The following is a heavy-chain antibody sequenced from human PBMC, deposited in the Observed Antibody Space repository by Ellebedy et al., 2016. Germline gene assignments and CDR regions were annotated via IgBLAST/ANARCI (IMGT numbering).Heavy chain of an antibody. CDR3: SKGPRFEDWFEP. V-gene: IGHV3-30*18. CDR2: ISFDGKTK. Sequence: GESLKISCTASGFNFDVYGMHWVRQAPAKGLEWVALISFDGKTKYYADSVRGRLTISRDNSKKTLYLEMHSLRGADTAIYYCSKGPRFEDWFEPWGQGTLVTVS. J-gene: IGHJ5*02. CDR1: GFNFDVYG.